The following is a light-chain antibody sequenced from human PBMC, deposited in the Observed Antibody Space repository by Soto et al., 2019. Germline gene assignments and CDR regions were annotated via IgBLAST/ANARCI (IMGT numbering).Light chain of an antibody. CDR3: SSYTSASTLV. J-gene: IGLJ1*01. CDR2: EVS. V-gene: IGLV2-14*01. Sequence: QSALTQPASVSGSPGQSITISCTGTSSDVGGYNYVSWYQQHPGRAPKRMIYEVSNRPSGVSDRFSGSKSGNTASLTIYGLQAEDEADYYCSSYTSASTLVFGTGTKLTVL. CDR1: SSDVGGYNY.